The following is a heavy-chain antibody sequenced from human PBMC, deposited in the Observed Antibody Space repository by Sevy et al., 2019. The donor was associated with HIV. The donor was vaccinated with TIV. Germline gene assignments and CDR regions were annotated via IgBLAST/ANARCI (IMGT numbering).Heavy chain of an antibody. CDR1: GDSVSSNSAA. D-gene: IGHD5-18*01. Sequence: SQTLSLTCAISGDSVSSNSAAWNWIRQSPSRGLEWLGRTYYRSKWYNDYAVSVKSRITINPDTSKNQFSLQLNSVTPEDTAVYYCARDWESVDIAMKYYGMDVWGQGTTVTVSS. CDR3: ARDWESVDIAMKYYGMDV. CDR2: TYYRSKWYN. J-gene: IGHJ6*02. V-gene: IGHV6-1*01.